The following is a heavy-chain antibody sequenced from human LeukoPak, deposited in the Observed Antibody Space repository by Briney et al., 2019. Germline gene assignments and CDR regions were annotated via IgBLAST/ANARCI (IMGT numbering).Heavy chain of an antibody. CDR3: ARDHNYDILMFDY. CDR1: GDSFSSNSAA. CDR2: TYYRSKWYN. V-gene: IGHV6-1*01. J-gene: IGHJ4*02. D-gene: IGHD3-9*01. Sequence: SQTLSLTCAISGDSFSSNSAAWNWTRQSPSRGLEWLGRTYYRSKWYNDYAVSVKSRITINPDTSKNQFSLQLSSVTPEDTAVYYCARDHNYDILMFDYWGQGTLVTVSS.